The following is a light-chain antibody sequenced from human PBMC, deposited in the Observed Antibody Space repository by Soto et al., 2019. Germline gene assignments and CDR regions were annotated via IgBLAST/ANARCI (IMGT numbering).Light chain of an antibody. CDR2: ETS. J-gene: IGKJ1*01. CDR3: QQYYRWPQT. CDR1: QSIGSW. V-gene: IGKV1-5*01. Sequence: DIQMNQSPSSLSASVGDRVTIACRASQSIGSWLAWYQQKPGKAPKLLIYETSTLQSGVPSRFSGSGSGTEFTLTISSLQSEDFAVYYCQQYYRWPQTFGQGTKVDI.